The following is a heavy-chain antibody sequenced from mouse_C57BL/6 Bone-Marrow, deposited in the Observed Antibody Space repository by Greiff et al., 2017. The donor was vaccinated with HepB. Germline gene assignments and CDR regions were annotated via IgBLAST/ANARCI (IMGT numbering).Heavy chain of an antibody. Sequence: EVQLVESGGGLVKPGGSLKLSCAASGFTFSSYAMSWVRQTPEKRLEWVATISDGGSYTYYPDNVKGRFTISRDNAKNNLYLQMSHLKSEDTAMYYCAREGSADFRGAMDYWGQGTSVTVSS. CDR1: GFTFSSYA. CDR2: ISDGGSYT. V-gene: IGHV5-4*01. J-gene: IGHJ4*01. CDR3: AREGSADFRGAMDY.